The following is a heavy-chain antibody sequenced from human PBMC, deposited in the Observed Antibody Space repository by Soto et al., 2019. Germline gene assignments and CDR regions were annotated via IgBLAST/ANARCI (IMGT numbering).Heavy chain of an antibody. CDR3: ARGHEGLAAAGTDY. CDR2: INHSGRT. D-gene: IGHD6-13*01. V-gene: IGHV4-34*01. CDR1: GGSFSGYY. Sequence: QVQLQQWGAGLLKPSETLSLTCAVYGGSFSGYYWSWIRQPPGKGLEWIGEINHSGRTNYNPSLKSRVPISVDPSKNQFALKLSSVTAADTAVYCCARGHEGLAAAGTDYWGQGTLVTVSS. J-gene: IGHJ4*02.